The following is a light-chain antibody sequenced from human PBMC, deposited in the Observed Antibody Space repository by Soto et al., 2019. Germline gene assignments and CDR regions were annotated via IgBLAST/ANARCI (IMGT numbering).Light chain of an antibody. Sequence: QLVLTQPPSASGTPGQRVTISCSGSSSNIGSKTVNWYQQLPGTAPNLLIYSNNQRPSGVPDRCSGSKSGTSASLAISGLQSEDEADYYCAAWDDSLNGVVFGGGTQVTVL. CDR2: SNN. CDR1: SSNIGSKT. J-gene: IGLJ2*01. CDR3: AAWDDSLNGVV. V-gene: IGLV1-44*01.